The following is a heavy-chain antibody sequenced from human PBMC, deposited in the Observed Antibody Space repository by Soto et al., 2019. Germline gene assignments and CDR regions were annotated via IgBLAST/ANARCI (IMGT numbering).Heavy chain of an antibody. V-gene: IGHV3-23*01. J-gene: IGHJ3*02. CDR3: AKQSGPRIAVAGRGAFDI. CDR1: GFTFSSYA. D-gene: IGHD6-19*01. Sequence: GGSLRLSCAASGFTFSSYAMSWVRQAPGKGLEWVSAISGSGGSTYYADSVKGRFTISRDNSKNTLYLQMNSLRAEDTAVYYCAKQSGPRIAVAGRGAFDIWGQGTMVTVSS. CDR2: ISGSGGST.